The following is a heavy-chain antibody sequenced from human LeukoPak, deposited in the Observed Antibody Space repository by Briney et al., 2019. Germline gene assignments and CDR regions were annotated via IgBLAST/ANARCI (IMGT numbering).Heavy chain of an antibody. CDR2: ISYDGKTT. J-gene: IGHJ4*02. V-gene: IGHV3-30*18. CDR3: AKGQQWPSFEDF. CDR1: GFTFNTYA. Sequence: GGSLRLSCAASGFTFNTYAMHWVRQAPGKGLEWVALISYDGKTTFYADSVKGRFTVSRDNSKNTLYLQMNSLRTEDTALYFCAKGQQWPSFEDFWGQGPWSPSPQ. D-gene: IGHD6-19*01.